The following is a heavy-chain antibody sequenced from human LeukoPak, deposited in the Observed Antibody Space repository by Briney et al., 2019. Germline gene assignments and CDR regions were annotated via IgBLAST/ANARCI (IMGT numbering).Heavy chain of an antibody. D-gene: IGHD6-6*01. CDR1: GGSFSPYY. J-gene: IGHJ5*02. CDR2: VYYSGST. CDR3: ARGTDTAGRPREYEFDP. Sequence: KPSETLSLTCTVSGGSFSPYYWNWIRQPPGQGLEWIGYVYYSGSTKYNPSLKSRVTISLDTSKNQFSLKVNSVTAADTAVYYCARGTDTAGRPREYEFDPWGQGTLVTVSS. V-gene: IGHV4-59*01.